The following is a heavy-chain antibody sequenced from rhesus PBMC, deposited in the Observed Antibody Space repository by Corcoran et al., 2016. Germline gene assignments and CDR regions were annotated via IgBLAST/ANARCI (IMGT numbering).Heavy chain of an antibody. D-gene: IGHD5-24*01. Sequence: QVQLQESGPGLVKPSETLSLTCAVSGYSISSGYYWSWIRQPPGKGLGWIGYIPLSGGPSYNPALKSRVTISRDTSKNQVPLKLGSGTAADTAVYYWAREHTGYSIFESWGQGVVVTVSS. V-gene: IGHV4-122*02. CDR3: AREHTGYSIFES. J-gene: IGHJ6*01. CDR2: IPLSGGP. CDR1: GYSISSGYY.